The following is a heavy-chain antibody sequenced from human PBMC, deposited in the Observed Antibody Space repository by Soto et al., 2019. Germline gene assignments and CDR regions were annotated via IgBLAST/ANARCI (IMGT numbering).Heavy chain of an antibody. CDR1: GFSLSASGVG. CDR2: IFWDDDK. Sequence: QITLKESGPTLVKPTQTLTLTCTFSGFSLSASGVGVGWIRQPPGKALQCLALIFWDDDKVYSPSLLSRLTISKDTSKNQVVLTMTNLDPVDSATSYCARIRYPYYFETNGYCFDYWGQGTLVTVSS. D-gene: IGHD3-22*01. J-gene: IGHJ4*02. CDR3: ARIRYPYYFETNGYCFDY. V-gene: IGHV2-5*02.